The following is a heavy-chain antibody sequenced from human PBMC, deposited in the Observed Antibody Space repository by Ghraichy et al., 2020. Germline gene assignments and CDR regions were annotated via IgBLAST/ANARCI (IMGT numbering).Heavy chain of an antibody. V-gene: IGHV3-72*01. CDR1: GFAFSDYH. CDR3: TSSSSGYLY. D-gene: IGHD3-22*01. J-gene: IGHJ1*01. Sequence: RGSLRLSCAASGFAFSDYHMDWVRQAPGKGLEWVGRAKNKANSYTTEYAASVKGRFGASRDDSKNSLYLQMNSLKTEDTAVYYCTSSSSGYLYWGQGSLVTVSS. CDR2: AKNKANSYTT.